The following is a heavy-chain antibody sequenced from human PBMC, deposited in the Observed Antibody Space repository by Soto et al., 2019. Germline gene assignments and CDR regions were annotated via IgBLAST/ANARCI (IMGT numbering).Heavy chain of an antibody. CDR3: AGDQGMTRYGMDV. Sequence: GGSLRLSCAASGFTFSSYEMNWVRQAPGKGLEWVSYISSSGSTIYYADSVKGRFTISRDNAKNSLYLQMNSLRAEDTAVYYCAGDQGMTRYGMDVWGQGTTVTVSS. J-gene: IGHJ6*02. D-gene: IGHD3-10*01. CDR2: ISSSGSTI. CDR1: GFTFSSYE. V-gene: IGHV3-48*03.